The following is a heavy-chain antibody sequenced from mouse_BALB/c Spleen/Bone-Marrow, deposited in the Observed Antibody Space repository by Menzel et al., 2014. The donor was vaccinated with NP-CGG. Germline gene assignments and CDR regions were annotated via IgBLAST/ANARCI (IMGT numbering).Heavy chain of an antibody. D-gene: IGHD2-3*01. CDR1: GYTFTSYW. Sequence: LKESGAELVRPGASVKLSCKASGYTFTSYWMNWVKQRPEQGLEWIGRIDPYDSETHYNQKFKGKAILTVDKSSSTAYMQLSSLTSEDSAVYYCASYDGYPWFAYWGQGTLVIVSA. J-gene: IGHJ3*01. CDR3: ASYDGYPWFAY. V-gene: IGHV1-74*04. CDR2: IDPYDSET.